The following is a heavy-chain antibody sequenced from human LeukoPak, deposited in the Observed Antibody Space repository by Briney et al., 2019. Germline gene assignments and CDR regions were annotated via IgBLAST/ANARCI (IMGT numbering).Heavy chain of an antibody. CDR2: ISSSSSTI. V-gene: IGHV3-48*01. J-gene: IGHJ4*02. CDR3: ASPPNDYSNGFDY. D-gene: IGHD4-11*01. CDR1: GFTFSSYS. Sequence: PGGSLRLSCAASGFTFSSYSMNWVRQAPGKGLEWVPYISSSSSTIYYADSVKGRFTISRDNAKNSLYLQMNSLRAEDTAVYYCASPPNDYSNGFDYWGQGTLVTVSS.